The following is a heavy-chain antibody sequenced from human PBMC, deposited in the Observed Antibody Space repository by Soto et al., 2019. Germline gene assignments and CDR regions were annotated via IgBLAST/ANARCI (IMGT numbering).Heavy chain of an antibody. CDR3: AREVWTVGGSSGPDY. J-gene: IGHJ4*02. V-gene: IGHV4-30-4*01. CDR2: IYYSGST. CDR1: GGSISSGDYY. D-gene: IGHD3-22*01. Sequence: KPSETLSLTCTVSGGSISSGDYYWSWIRQPPGKGLEWIGYIYYSGSTYYNPSLKSRVTISVDTSKNQFSLKLSSVTAADTAVYYRAREVWTVGGSSGPDYWGQGTLVTVSS.